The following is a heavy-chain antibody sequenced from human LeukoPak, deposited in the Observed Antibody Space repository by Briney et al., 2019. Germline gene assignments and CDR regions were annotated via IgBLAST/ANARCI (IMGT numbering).Heavy chain of an antibody. CDR2: INPSGGST. J-gene: IGHJ4*02. V-gene: IGHV1-46*01. D-gene: IGHD2-8*01. CDR3: ARVQMVYAIPTGYFDY. CDR1: GYTFTSYY. Sequence: ASVKVSCKASGYTFTSYYMHWVRQAPGQGLEWMGIINPSGGSTSYAQKFQGRATMTRDTSTSTVYMELSSLRSEDTAVYYCARVQMVYAIPTGYFDYWGQGTLVTVSS.